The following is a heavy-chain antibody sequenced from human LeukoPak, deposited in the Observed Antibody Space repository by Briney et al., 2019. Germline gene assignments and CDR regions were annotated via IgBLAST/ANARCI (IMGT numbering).Heavy chain of an antibody. CDR2: LSGNGDGQ. CDR1: GFTFTNYG. Sequence: GGSLRLSCSASGFTFTNYGMSWVRQAPGKGLEWVAGLSGNGDGQFYADSVEGRFTISRDISNNIWYLQMNSLGAEDTAVYYCAKGCQCPSGLSSWFDPRGQGTLVAVSS. V-gene: IGHV3-23*01. J-gene: IGHJ5*02. D-gene: IGHD1-14*01. CDR3: AKGCQCPSGLSSWFDP.